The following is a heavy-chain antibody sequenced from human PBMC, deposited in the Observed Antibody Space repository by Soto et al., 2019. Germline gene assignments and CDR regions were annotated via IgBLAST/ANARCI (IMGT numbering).Heavy chain of an antibody. CDR1: GGTFSSYA. Sequence: SVKVSCKASGGTFSSYAISWVRQAPGQGLEWMGGIIPIFGTANYAQKFQGRVTITADESTSTAYMELSSLRSEDTAVYYCARAYFRGYSGYDTADYWGQGTLVTVSS. CDR2: IIPIFGTA. CDR3: ARAYFRGYSGYDTADY. D-gene: IGHD5-12*01. J-gene: IGHJ4*02. V-gene: IGHV1-69*13.